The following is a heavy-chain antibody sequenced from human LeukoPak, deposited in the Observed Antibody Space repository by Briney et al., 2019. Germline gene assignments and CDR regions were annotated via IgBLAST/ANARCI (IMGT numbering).Heavy chain of an antibody. V-gene: IGHV3-33*01. Sequence: GGSLRLSCAASGFTFSSYGTHWVRQAPGKGLEWVAVIWYDGSNKYYADSVKGRFTISRDNSKNTLYLQMNSLRAEDTAVYYCARDQEYYYDSSGYYLDYWGQGTLVTVSS. D-gene: IGHD3-22*01. CDR1: GFTFSSYG. J-gene: IGHJ4*02. CDR3: ARDQEYYYDSSGYYLDY. CDR2: IWYDGSNK.